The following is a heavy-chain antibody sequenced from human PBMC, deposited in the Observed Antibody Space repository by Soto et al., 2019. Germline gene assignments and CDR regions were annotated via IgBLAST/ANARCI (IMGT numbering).Heavy chain of an antibody. CDR3: ARGGSSSDNGMDV. CDR2: ISSGSLSI. CDR1: GFTFSRYT. J-gene: IGHJ6*02. Sequence: GGSLRLSCAASGFTFSRYTMNWVRQTPGKGLEWVSYISSGSLSIYYADSVKGRCTVSRDNAKNSLFLQMNSLRDEDTAVYYCARGGSSSDNGMDVWGQGTTVTVSS. V-gene: IGHV3-48*02. D-gene: IGHD3-16*01.